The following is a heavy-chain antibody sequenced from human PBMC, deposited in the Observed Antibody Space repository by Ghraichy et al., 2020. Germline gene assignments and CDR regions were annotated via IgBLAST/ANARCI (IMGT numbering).Heavy chain of an antibody. D-gene: IGHD4-11*01. CDR1: GFTFSSYS. J-gene: IGHJ6*02. CDR2: ISSSSSYI. Sequence: LSLTCAASGFTFSSYSMNWVRQAPGKGLEWVSSISSSSSYIYYADSVKGRFTISRDNAKNSLYLQMNSLRAEDTAVYYCARDTYSNYVDYYYGMDVWGQGTTVTVSS. CDR3: ARDTYSNYVDYYYGMDV. V-gene: IGHV3-21*01.